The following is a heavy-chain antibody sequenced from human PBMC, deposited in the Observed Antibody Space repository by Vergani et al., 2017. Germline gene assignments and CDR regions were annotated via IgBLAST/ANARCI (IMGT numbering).Heavy chain of an antibody. D-gene: IGHD2-2*01. V-gene: IGHV5-51*01. CDR3: ARSIVVVPAAIGVGLWFDP. CDR1: GYSFTSYW. Sequence: EVQLVPSGAEVKKPGEPLMISCKGSGYSFTSYWIGWVRQMPGKGMEWIAIIYPGDSDTRYSPSFQGQVTISADKSISTAYLQWSSLKASDTAMYYCARSIVVVPAAIGVGLWFDPWGQGTLVTVSS. CDR2: IYPGDSDT. J-gene: IGHJ5*02.